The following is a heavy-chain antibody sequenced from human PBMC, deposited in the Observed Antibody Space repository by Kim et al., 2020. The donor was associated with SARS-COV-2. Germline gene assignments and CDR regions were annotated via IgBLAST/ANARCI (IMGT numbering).Heavy chain of an antibody. CDR3: ARDYYDSSGYDGYYFDY. V-gene: IGHV1-46*01. Sequence: FQGRVTMTRDTSTSTVYRELSSLRSEDTAVYYCARDYYDSSGYDGYYFDYWGQGTLVTVSS. D-gene: IGHD3-22*01. J-gene: IGHJ4*02.